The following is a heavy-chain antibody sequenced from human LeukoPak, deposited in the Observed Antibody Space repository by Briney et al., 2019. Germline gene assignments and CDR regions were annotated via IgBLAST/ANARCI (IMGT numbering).Heavy chain of an antibody. CDR1: GGSFSGYY. J-gene: IGHJ3*02. D-gene: IGHD1-7*01. CDR2: INHSGST. Sequence: SETLPLTCAVYGGSFSGYYWSWIRQPPGKGLEWIGEINHSGSTNYNPSLKSRVTISVDTSKNQFSLKLSSVTAADTAVYYCARLAKTDVIRITGTTVHAFDTWGQGTMVTVSS. V-gene: IGHV4-34*01. CDR3: ARLAKTDVIRITGTTVHAFDT.